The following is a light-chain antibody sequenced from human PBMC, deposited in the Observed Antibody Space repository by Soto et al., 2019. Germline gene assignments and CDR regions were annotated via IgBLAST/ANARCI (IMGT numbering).Light chain of an antibody. V-gene: IGKV1-33*01. CDR3: QQYDNLRLT. CDR2: DAS. Sequence: DIQMTQSPSSLSASVGDRVTITCQASQDISNYLDWYQQKPGKAPKLLIYDASNLETGVPSRFSGSGSGTDFTFTISSLQPEDIATYYCQQYDNLRLTFGQGTQLEIK. CDR1: QDISNY. J-gene: IGKJ5*01.